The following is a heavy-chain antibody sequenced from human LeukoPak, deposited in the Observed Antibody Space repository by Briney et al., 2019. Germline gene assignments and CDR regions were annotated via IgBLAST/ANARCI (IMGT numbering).Heavy chain of an antibody. CDR2: IKQGGSEK. J-gene: IGHJ2*01. D-gene: IGHD4-17*01. V-gene: IGHV3-7*01. CDR3: ARADGDYYSPYWYFDL. CDR1: GFTFSSYW. Sequence: PGGSLRLSCAASGFTFSSYWMSWVRQAPGKGLEWVANIKQGGSEKYYVDSVKGRFTISRDNAKNSLYLQMNSLRAEDTAVYYCARADGDYYSPYWYFDLWGRGTLVTVSS.